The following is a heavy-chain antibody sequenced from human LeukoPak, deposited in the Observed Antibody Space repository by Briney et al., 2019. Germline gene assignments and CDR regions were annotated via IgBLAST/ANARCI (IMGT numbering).Heavy chain of an antibody. CDR2: INEDGSIT. Sequence: PGGSLRLSCAASGFTFTRYWMHWVRQVPGKGLDWVSRINEDGSITTHADSVRDRFTISRDNARDTLYLQMNSLRSEDTAVYYCARDLGGIAGSWGQGTLVTVSS. CDR1: GFTFTRYW. V-gene: IGHV3-74*01. CDR3: ARDLGGIAGS. D-gene: IGHD1-26*01. J-gene: IGHJ4*02.